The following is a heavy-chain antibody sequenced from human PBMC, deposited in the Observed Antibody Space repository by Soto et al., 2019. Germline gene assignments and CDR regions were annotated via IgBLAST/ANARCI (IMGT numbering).Heavy chain of an antibody. CDR1: GFSLNDYN. CDR3: ARSPSGVATHYYYSMDV. J-gene: IGHJ6*02. CDR2: FSSSTSTI. V-gene: IGHV3-48*01. D-gene: IGHD3-10*01. Sequence: PGGSLRLSCAGSGFSLNDYNINWVRQAPGKGLEWVSYFSSSTSTIYYADSVKGRFTISRDDAKDSLYLQMNSLRVEDTAVYYCARSPSGVATHYYYSMDVWGQGTPVTVSS.